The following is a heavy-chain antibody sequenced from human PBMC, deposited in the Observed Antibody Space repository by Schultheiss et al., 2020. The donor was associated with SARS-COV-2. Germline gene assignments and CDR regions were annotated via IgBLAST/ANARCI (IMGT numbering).Heavy chain of an antibody. V-gene: IGHV3-49*03. CDR1: GFTFGDYA. D-gene: IGHD4-17*01. CDR2: IRSKAYGGTT. CDR3: TRDGERTVTPLYFDY. J-gene: IGHJ4*02. Sequence: GESLKISCTASGFTFGDYAMSWFRQAPGKGLEWVGFIRSKAYGGTTEYAASVKGRFTISRDDSKSIAYLQMNSLKTEDTAVYYCTRDGERTVTPLYFDYWGQGTLVTVSS.